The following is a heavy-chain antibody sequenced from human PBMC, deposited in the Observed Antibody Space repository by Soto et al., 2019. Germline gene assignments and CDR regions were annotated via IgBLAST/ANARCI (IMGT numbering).Heavy chain of an antibody. J-gene: IGHJ4*02. CDR2: ISGSGDSR. CDR1: GFSFSNYA. CDR3: STGRQMGY. Sequence: EVQVLESGGDLVQPGGSLRLSCAASGFSFSNYAMKWVRQAPGKGLEWVSTISGSGDSRYYADSVKGRFAISRDNAKNTLYLQMNSLRADDWAVYYCSTGRQMGYWGQGTLVIVSS. D-gene: IGHD7-27*01. V-gene: IGHV3-23*01.